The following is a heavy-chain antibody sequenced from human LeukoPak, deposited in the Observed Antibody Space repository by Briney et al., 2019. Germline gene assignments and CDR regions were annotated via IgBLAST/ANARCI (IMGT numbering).Heavy chain of an antibody. V-gene: IGHV4-38-2*02. CDR3: ARAAGYSSSWYWGNFDY. CDR2: IYHSGST. CDR1: GYSISSGYY. D-gene: IGHD6-13*01. J-gene: IGHJ4*02. Sequence: SETLSLTCTVSGYSISSGYYWGWIRQPPGKGLEWIGSIYHSGSTYYNPSLKSRVTISVDTSKNQFSLKLSSVTAADTAVYYCARAAGYSSSWYWGNFDYWGQGTLVTVSS.